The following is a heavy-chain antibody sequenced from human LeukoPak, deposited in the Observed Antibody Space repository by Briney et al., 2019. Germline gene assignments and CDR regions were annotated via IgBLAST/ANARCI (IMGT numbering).Heavy chain of an antibody. CDR3: AREEVTMVRGVILGRAFDI. Sequence: ASVKVCCKASGYTFTRYYMHWVRQAPGQGLEWMGIINPSGGSTSYAQKLQGRVTMTRDMSTSTVYMELSSLRSEDTAVYYCAREEVTMVRGVILGRAFDIWGQGTMVTVSS. CDR1: GYTFTRYY. D-gene: IGHD3-10*01. J-gene: IGHJ3*02. CDR2: INPSGGST. V-gene: IGHV1-46*01.